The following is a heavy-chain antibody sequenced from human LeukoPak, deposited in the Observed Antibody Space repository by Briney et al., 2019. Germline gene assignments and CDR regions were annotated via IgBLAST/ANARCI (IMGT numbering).Heavy chain of an antibody. Sequence: GGSLRLSCAASGFTFSSYWMHWVRQAPGKGLEWVSGISWNSGSIGYADSVKGRFTISRDNAKNSLYLQMNSLRAEDTALYYCAKDREEQWLVSLDYWGQGTLVTVSS. D-gene: IGHD6-19*01. CDR3: AKDREEQWLVSLDY. J-gene: IGHJ4*02. CDR2: ISWNSGSI. CDR1: GFTFSSYW. V-gene: IGHV3-9*01.